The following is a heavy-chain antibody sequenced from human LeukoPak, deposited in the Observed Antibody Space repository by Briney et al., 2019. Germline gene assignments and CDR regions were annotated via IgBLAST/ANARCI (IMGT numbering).Heavy chain of an antibody. J-gene: IGHJ6*02. CDR3: ARGAFIAAAGTWNYYGMDV. D-gene: IGHD6-13*01. Sequence: ASVKVSCKASGGTFSSYAISWVRQAPGQGLEWMGRIIPILGIANYAQKFQGRVTITADKSTSTAYMELSSLRSEDTAVYYCARGAFIAAAGTWNYYGMDVWGQGTTVTVSS. CDR2: IIPILGIA. V-gene: IGHV1-69*04. CDR1: GGTFSSYA.